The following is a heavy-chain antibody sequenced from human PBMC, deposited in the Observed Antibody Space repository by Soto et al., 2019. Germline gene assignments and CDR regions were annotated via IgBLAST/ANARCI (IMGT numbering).Heavy chain of an antibody. Sequence: PSETLSLTCTVPGGSITNYYWTCIRQLPGKRLEWIAHIHNSGNTNSNPSLKSRVTISMDTSKNQISLRLTSVTAADTAMYYCARLQYTVVTPIDLWGQGTMVTVSS. CDR2: IHNSGNT. CDR1: GGSITNYY. J-gene: IGHJ3*01. CDR3: ARLQYTVVTPIDL. D-gene: IGHD2-21*02. V-gene: IGHV4-59*01.